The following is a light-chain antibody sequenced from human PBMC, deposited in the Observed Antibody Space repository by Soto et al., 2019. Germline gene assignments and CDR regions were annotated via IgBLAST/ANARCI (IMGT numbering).Light chain of an antibody. CDR1: QSVTSNY. CDR2: DTS. CDR3: QQYGTSPQT. J-gene: IGKJ1*01. V-gene: IGKV3-20*01. Sequence: IVWKQSPGTRSLSPGERATLSFGASQSVTSNYLAWYQQKPGQAPGLLIYDTSTRASGVPDRFSGSGSGTEFTLTISRLEPEDFAVYYCQQYGTSPQTFGQGTKVDI.